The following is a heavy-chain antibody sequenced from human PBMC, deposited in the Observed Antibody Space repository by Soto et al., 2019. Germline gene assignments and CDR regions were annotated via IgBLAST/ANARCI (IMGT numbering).Heavy chain of an antibody. J-gene: IGHJ1*01. CDR1: GGTFSSYT. CDR2: IIPILGIA. Sequence: SVKVSCKASGGTFSSYTISWVRQAPGQGLEWMGRIIPILGIANYAQKLQGRVTITADKSTSTAYMELSSLRSEDTAVYYCARGSSSWYWYFQHWGQGTLVTVSS. CDR3: ARGSSSWYWYFQH. D-gene: IGHD6-13*01. V-gene: IGHV1-69*02.